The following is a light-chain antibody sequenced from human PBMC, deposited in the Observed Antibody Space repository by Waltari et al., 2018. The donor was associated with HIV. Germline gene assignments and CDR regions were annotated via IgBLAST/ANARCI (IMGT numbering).Light chain of an antibody. J-gene: IGKJ5*01. CDR3: MQALQTPLIT. Sequence: DLVMTQSPLSLPVTPGEPASISCRSSQRLLNSNGFNYLDWYLQKPGQSPQLLIYLGSNRASGVPDRFSGSGSGTDFTLKISRVEAEDVGVYYCMQALQTPLITFGQGTRLEIK. CDR2: LGS. V-gene: IGKV2-28*01. CDR1: QRLLNSNGFNY.